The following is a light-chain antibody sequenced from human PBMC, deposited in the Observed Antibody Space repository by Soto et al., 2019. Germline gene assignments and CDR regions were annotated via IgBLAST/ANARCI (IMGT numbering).Light chain of an antibody. Sequence: EIVLTQSPATLSLSPGERAALSCRASHSVSSYFAWYQQKPGQAPRLLNYDASKRSTVIQGRCGGSGSVTDLPLTISSLQPEALAVYVCQQRSNWPATFGGGTKVEI. CDR1: HSVSSY. J-gene: IGKJ4*01. CDR3: QQRSNWPAT. CDR2: DAS. V-gene: IGKV3-11*01.